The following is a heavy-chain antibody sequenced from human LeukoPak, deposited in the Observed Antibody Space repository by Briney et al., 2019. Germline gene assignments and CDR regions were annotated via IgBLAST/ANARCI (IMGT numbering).Heavy chain of an antibody. V-gene: IGHV4-59*12. Sequence: SETLSLTCTVSGGSISGYYWSWIRQPPGKGLEWIGFIYYSGSTTYNPSLNSRVTISVDTSKNQFSLKLSSVTAADTAVYYCARLHAFDIWGQGTMVTVSS. CDR2: IYYSGST. CDR3: ARLHAFDI. J-gene: IGHJ3*02. CDR1: GGSISGYY.